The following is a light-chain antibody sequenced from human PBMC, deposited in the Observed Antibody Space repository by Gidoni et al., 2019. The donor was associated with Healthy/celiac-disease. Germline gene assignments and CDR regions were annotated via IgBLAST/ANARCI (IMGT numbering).Light chain of an antibody. CDR3: QQANSFPLT. V-gene: IGKV1-12*01. Sequence: DIQMTQSPSSVSASVGDRVTWYQQKPGKAPKLLIYAASSLQSGVPARFSGSGSGTDFTLTTSSLQPEDFATYYCQQANSFPLTFGGGTKVEIK. CDR2: AAS. J-gene: IGKJ4*01.